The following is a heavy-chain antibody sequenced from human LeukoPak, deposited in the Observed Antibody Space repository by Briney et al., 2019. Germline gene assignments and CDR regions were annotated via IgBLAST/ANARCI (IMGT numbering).Heavy chain of an antibody. CDR2: VYWNDDK. Sequence: SGPTLVKPTQTLTLTCTFSGFSLSTSGVGVGWIRQPPGKALEWLALVYWNDDKRYRPSLKSRLTITKDTSKNLVVLTMANMDPVDTATYYCALQTTVTTGFDYWGLGTLVTVSS. V-gene: IGHV2-5*01. CDR3: ALQTTVTTGFDY. CDR1: GFSLSTSGVG. D-gene: IGHD4-17*01. J-gene: IGHJ4*02.